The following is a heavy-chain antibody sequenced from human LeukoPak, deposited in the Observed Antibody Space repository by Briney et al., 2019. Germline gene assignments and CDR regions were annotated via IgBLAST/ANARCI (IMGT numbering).Heavy chain of an antibody. D-gene: IGHD3-10*01. J-gene: IGHJ3*01. Sequence: GGSLRLSCAASGFTFSNAWMSWVRQAPGKGLEWVGRIKSKVDGGTIDYAAPVKGRFTISRYDSKTTLYLQMNSLKAEDTAVYYCSTIRGWYSSGNWGQGTMVTVSS. CDR1: GFTFSNAW. CDR3: STIRGWYSSGN. V-gene: IGHV3-15*01. CDR2: IKSKVDGGTI.